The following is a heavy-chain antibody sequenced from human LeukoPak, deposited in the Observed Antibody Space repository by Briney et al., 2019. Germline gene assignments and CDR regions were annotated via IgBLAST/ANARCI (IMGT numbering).Heavy chain of an antibody. V-gene: IGHV3-7*01. Sequence: PGGSLRLSCAASGFTFSSYWMSWVRQAPGKGREGVANIKQDGSEKYYVDSVKGRFTISRDNAKNSLYLQMNSLRAEDTAVYYCASSLYYDFWSGYYSDYWGQGTLVTVSS. J-gene: IGHJ4*02. D-gene: IGHD3-3*01. CDR3: ASSLYYDFWSGYYSDY. CDR1: GFTFSSYW. CDR2: IKQDGSEK.